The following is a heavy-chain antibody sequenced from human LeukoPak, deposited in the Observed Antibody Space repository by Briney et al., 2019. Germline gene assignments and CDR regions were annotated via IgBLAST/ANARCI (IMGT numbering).Heavy chain of an antibody. Sequence: PSETLSLTCAVYGGSFSGYYWSWIRQPPGKGLEWIGEINHSGSTNYNPSLKSRVTISVDTSKNQFSLKLSSVTAADTAVYYCARGGGSSSYYYGMDVWGQGTTVTVFS. V-gene: IGHV4-34*01. CDR3: ARGGGSSSYYYGMDV. CDR2: INHSGST. D-gene: IGHD2-2*01. CDR1: GGSFSGYY. J-gene: IGHJ6*02.